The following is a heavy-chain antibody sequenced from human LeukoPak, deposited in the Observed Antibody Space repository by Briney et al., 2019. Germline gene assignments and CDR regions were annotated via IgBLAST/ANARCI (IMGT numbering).Heavy chain of an antibody. CDR1: GYSISSGYY. CDR3: ARSIAAAGSPFDY. D-gene: IGHD6-13*01. CDR2: IYHSGSA. Sequence: PSETLSLTCTVSGYSISSGYYWGWIRQPPGKGLEWIGTIYHSGSAYYNPSLKSRVTISVDTSKNQFSLKLSSVTAADTAVYYCARSIAAAGSPFDYWGQGTLVTVSS. J-gene: IGHJ4*02. V-gene: IGHV4-38-2*02.